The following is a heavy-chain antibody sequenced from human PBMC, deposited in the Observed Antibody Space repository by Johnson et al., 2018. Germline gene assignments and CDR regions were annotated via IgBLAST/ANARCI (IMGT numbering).Heavy chain of an antibody. Sequence: QVQLQESGPGLVKPSQTLSLTCTVSGGSISSGGYYWSWIRQHPGKGLEWIGYIYYSGSTYYNPSLKSRVTISVDTSKNLFSLKLSSVPAADTAVYYCARVSRFLGWLSLDYYYYGMDVWGQGTTVTVSS. CDR3: ARVSRFLGWLSLDYYYYGMDV. CDR2: IYYSGST. J-gene: IGHJ6*02. D-gene: IGHD3-3*01. CDR1: GGSISSGGYY. V-gene: IGHV4-31*03.